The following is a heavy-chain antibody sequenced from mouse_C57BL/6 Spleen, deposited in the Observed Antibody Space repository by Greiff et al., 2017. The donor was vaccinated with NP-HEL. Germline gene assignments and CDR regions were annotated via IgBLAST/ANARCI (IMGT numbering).Heavy chain of an antibody. D-gene: IGHD1-1*01. V-gene: IGHV1-22*01. J-gene: IGHJ4*01. CDR1: GYTFTDYN. CDR2: INPNNGGT. Sequence: EVQLQESGPELVKPGASVKMSCKASGYTFTDYNMHWVKQSHGKSLEWIGYINPNNGGTSYNQKFKGKATLTVNKSSSTAYMELRSLTSEDSAVYYCARDYYGSSHAMDYWGQGTSVTVSS. CDR3: ARDYYGSSHAMDY.